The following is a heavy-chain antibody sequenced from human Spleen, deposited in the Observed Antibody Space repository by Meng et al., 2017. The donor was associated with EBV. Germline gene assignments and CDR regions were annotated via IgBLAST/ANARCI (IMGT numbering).Heavy chain of an antibody. CDR1: VASIRSGTW. J-gene: IGHJ5*02. V-gene: IGHV4-4*02. D-gene: IGHD2-15*01. CDR2: IYHSGDT. CDR3: ARPYCSGGSCYGWFDP. Sequence: AKIRAAGRGLWQPSVTLSAPCAVPVASIRSGTWWNWVRQPPGKGLGWIGEIYHSGDTNFNPSLKSRVTMSVDKSRNQFSLRLSSVTAADTAVYYCARPYCSGGSCYGWFDPWGQGTLVTVSS.